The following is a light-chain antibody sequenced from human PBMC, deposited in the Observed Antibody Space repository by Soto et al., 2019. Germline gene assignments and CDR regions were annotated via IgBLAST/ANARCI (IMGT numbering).Light chain of an antibody. V-gene: IGKV2D-29*01. Sequence: EIVMTQTPLSLSVTPGQPASISCQSSQSLLQTDGKTHLFWYLQKPGQPPQLLIYEGSTRFAGVPDRLSGSGSGTHFALKISRVEAGDVGIYYCMQTVQPPFTFGPGTKVDIK. CDR3: MQTVQPPFT. CDR2: EGS. CDR1: QSLLQTDGKTH. J-gene: IGKJ3*01.